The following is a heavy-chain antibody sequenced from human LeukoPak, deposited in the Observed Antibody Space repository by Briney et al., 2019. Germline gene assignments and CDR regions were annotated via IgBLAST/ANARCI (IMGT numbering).Heavy chain of an antibody. D-gene: IGHD3-9*01. Sequence: PGGSLRLSCAASGFTFSSYAMSWVRQAPGKGLEWVSAISGSGGSTYYADSVMGRFTISRDNSKNTLYLQMNSLRAEDTAVYYCAKGVYDILTGYYNGPYYYFDYWGQGTLVIVSS. CDR1: GFTFSSYA. V-gene: IGHV3-23*01. CDR3: AKGVYDILTGYYNGPYYYFDY. CDR2: ISGSGGST. J-gene: IGHJ4*02.